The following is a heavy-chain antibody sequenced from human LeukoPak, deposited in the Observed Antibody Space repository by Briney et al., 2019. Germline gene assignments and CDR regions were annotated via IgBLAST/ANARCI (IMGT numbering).Heavy chain of an antibody. CDR2: ISAYNGNT. V-gene: IGHV1-18*01. CDR3: ARDSEDVLNPSHYRYYYYYYYMDV. CDR1: GYTFTSYG. J-gene: IGHJ6*03. Sequence: ASVKVSCKASGYTFTSYGISWVRQAPGQGLEWTGWISAYNGNTNYAQKLQGRVTMTTDTSTSTAYMELRSLRSDDTAVYYCARDSEDVLNPSHYRYYYYYYYMDVWGKGTTVTVSS. D-gene: IGHD1-14*01.